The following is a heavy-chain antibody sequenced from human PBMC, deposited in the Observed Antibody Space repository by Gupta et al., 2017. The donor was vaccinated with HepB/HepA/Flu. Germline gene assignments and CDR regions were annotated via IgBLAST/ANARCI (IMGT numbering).Heavy chain of an antibody. CDR1: GFSFSNDW. CDR2: ISPDGSLR. V-gene: IGHV3-7*01. D-gene: IGHD2-2*03. CDR3: VRVDIS. J-gene: IGHJ5*02. Sequence: EVQLEESGGGLVQPGGYLRLSCAASGFSFSNDWMNWVRQVSGKGLEWVANISPDGSLRRYVDAVKGRFIISRDNAKNSLYLQLSSLRVEDTAVYYCVRVDISWGQGTLVTVSP.